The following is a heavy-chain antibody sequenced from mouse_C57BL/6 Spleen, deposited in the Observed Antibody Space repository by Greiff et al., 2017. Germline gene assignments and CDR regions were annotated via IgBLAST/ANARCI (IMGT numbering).Heavy chain of an antibody. J-gene: IGHJ1*03. CDR2: INPNNGGT. Sequence: EVQLQQSGPELVKPGASVKISCKASGYTFTDYYMNWVKQSHGKSLEWIGDINPNNGGTSYNQKFKGKATLTVDKSSSTAYMELRSLTSEDSAVYYCARSGGGYYWYFDVWGTGTTVTVSS. V-gene: IGHV1-26*01. D-gene: IGHD1-1*02. CDR3: ARSGGGYYWYFDV. CDR1: GYTFTDYY.